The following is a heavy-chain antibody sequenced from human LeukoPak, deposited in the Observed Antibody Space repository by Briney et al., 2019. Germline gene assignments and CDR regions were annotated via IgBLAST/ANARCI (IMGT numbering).Heavy chain of an antibody. V-gene: IGHV3-74*01. CDR3: ARPTGVYDAFDI. Sequence: EGSLRLSCVASGFTFSTYWMYWVRQAPGKGLVWVSRIKGDGSKTNYADSVKGRFTVSRDNAKNTLYLQMNSLRAEDTAVYYCARPTGVYDAFDIWGQGTTVIVSS. J-gene: IGHJ3*02. CDR1: GFTFSTYW. CDR2: IKGDGSKT. D-gene: IGHD6-6*01.